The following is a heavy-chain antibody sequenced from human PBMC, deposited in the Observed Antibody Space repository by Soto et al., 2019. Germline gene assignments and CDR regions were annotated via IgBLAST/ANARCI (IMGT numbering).Heavy chain of an antibody. CDR3: ARVGIVLVELNWFDP. CDR2: ISYDGSNK. D-gene: IGHD2-2*01. CDR1: GFTFSSYA. J-gene: IGHJ5*02. V-gene: IGHV3-30-3*01. Sequence: QVQLVESGGGVVQPGRSLRLSCAASGFTFSSYAMHWVRQAPGKGLEWVAVISYDGSNKYYEDSVKGRFTISRDNSNNPRYLQKNIQISEYKAVYYCARVGIVLVELNWFDPGGQGTLVTVSA.